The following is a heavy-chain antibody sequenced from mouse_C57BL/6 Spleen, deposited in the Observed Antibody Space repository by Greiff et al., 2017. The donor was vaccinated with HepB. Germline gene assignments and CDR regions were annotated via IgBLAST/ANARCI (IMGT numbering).Heavy chain of an antibody. D-gene: IGHD3-1*01. Sequence: DVHLVESGGGLVQPKGSLKLSCAASGFSFNTYAMNWVRQAPGKGLEWVARIRSKSNNYATYYADSVKDRFTISRDDSESMLYLQMNNLKTEDTAMYYCVRHSGTTGAMDYWGQGTSVTVSS. CDR2: IRSKSNNYAT. CDR3: VRHSGTTGAMDY. CDR1: GFSFNTYA. J-gene: IGHJ4*01. V-gene: IGHV10-1*01.